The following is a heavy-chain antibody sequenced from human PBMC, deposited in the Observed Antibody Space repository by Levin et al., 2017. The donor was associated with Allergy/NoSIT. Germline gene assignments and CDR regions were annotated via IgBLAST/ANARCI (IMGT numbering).Heavy chain of an antibody. D-gene: IGHD3-10*01. J-gene: IGHJ6*03. V-gene: IGHV4-59*01. CDR1: GGSISSYY. CDR2: IYYSGST. CDR3: ARGSFGEPRIYYYYYYMDV. Sequence: PSETLSLTCTVSGGSISSYYWSWIRQPPGKGLEWIGYIYYSGSTNYNPSLKSRVTISVDTSKNQFSLKLSSVTAADTAVYYCARGSFGEPRIYYYYYYMDVWGKGTTVTVSS.